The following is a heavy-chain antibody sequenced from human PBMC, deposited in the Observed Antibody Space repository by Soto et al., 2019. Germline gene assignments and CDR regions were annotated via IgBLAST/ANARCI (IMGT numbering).Heavy chain of an antibody. CDR1: DASVWSDSYF. V-gene: IGHV4-61*01. D-gene: IGHD1-26*01. CDR3: ARIAVGVTVDL. CDR2: ISHTGDT. Sequence: PSETLSLTCTVSDASVWSDSYFWTWIRQPPGKGLEWIAYISHTGDTNYNPSLKSRVTISIDTSRNQFSLTVTSVTAADTAVYFCARIAVGVTVDLWGQGSLVTVSS. J-gene: IGHJ4*02.